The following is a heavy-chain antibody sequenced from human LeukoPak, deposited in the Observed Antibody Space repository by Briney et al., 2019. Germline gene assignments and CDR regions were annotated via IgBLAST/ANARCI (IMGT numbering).Heavy chain of an antibody. D-gene: IGHD7-27*01. Sequence: GGSLRLSCAAYGFTFSRYWMHWVRQAPGKGLVWVSRINTDGSSTDYADSVKGRFTISRDNAKNSLYLQMNSLRAEDTAVYYCARGAWDYYYYYMDVWGKGTTVTVSS. CDR2: INTDGSST. CDR1: GFTFSRYW. CDR3: ARGAWDYYYYYMDV. J-gene: IGHJ6*03. V-gene: IGHV3-74*01.